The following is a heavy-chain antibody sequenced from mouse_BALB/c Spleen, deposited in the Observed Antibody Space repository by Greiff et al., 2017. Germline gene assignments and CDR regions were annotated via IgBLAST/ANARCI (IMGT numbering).Heavy chain of an antibody. CDR2: IWGGGST. V-gene: IGHV2-6-5*01. Sequence: VQRVESGPGLVAPSQSLSITCTVSGFSLTDYGVSWIRQPPGKGLEWLGVIWGGGSTYYNSALKSRLSISKDNSKSQVFLKMNSLQTDDTAMYYCAAGFTTATEGYYYAMDYWGQGTSVTVSS. CDR1: GFSLTDYG. D-gene: IGHD1-2*01. CDR3: AAGFTTATEGYYYAMDY. J-gene: IGHJ4*01.